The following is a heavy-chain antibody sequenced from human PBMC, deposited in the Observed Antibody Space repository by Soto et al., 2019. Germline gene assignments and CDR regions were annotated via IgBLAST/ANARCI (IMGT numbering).Heavy chain of an antibody. CDR2: IYYSGST. Sequence: TLSLTCTVSGGSISSYYWSWIRQPPGKGLEWIGYIYYSGSTNYNPSLKSRVTISVDTSKNQFSLKLSSVTAADTAVYYCASSIAARPGRFDYWGQGTLVTVSS. CDR1: GGSISSYY. CDR3: ASSIAARPGRFDY. J-gene: IGHJ4*02. V-gene: IGHV4-59*01. D-gene: IGHD6-6*01.